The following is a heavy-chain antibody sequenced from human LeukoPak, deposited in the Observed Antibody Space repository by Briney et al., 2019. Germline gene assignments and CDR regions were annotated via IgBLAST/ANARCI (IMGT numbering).Heavy chain of an antibody. CDR1: GGSISSYY. V-gene: IGHV4-59*01. CDR2: IYYSGST. CDR3: ARNRYSSGWSQFDP. J-gene: IGHJ5*02. Sequence: ASETLSLTCTVSGGSISSYYWSWIRQPPGKGLEWIGYIYYSGSTNYNPSLKSRVTISVDTSKNQFSLKLSSVTAADAAVYYCARNRYSSGWSQFDPWGQGTLVTVSS. D-gene: IGHD6-19*01.